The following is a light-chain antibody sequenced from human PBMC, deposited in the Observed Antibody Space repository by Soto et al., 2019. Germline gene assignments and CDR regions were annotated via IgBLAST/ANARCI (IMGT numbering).Light chain of an antibody. V-gene: IGKV3-20*01. J-gene: IGKJ3*01. Sequence: EIVLTQSPDTLSLSPGERATLSCRASQSIRSERLAWYQQKPGQAPRLVIFDASNRASGMPERFSGSGSGTDFTLTIARLEPEDFAVYYCQQYGGSPFTFGPGTKVDIK. CDR1: QSIRSER. CDR3: QQYGGSPFT. CDR2: DAS.